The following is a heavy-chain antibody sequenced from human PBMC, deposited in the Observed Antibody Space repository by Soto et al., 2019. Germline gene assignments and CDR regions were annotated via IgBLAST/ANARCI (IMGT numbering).Heavy chain of an antibody. J-gene: IGHJ4*02. CDR2: ISGSGGST. V-gene: IGHV3-23*01. D-gene: IGHD5-12*01. CDR1: GFTFSSYA. CDR3: AKGAGYSGYPRGYYFDY. Sequence: GESLKISCAASGFTFSSYAMSWVRQAPGKGLEWVSAISGSGGSTYYADSVKGRFTISRDNSKNTLYLQMNSLRAEDTAVYYCAKGAGYSGYPRGYYFDYWGQGTLVTVSS.